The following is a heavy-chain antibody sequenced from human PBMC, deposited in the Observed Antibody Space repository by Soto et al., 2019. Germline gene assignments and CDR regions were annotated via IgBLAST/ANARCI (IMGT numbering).Heavy chain of an antibody. Sequence: EVQLVESGGGLVQPGGSLRLSCAASGFTFSRYDMHWVRQATGKGLEWVSAIGTTGDTYYPGSVKGRFTISREDAKNSLYLQMNSLGAGDTAVYYCARDATYGSGRGPDRYFDLWGRGTLVTVSS. V-gene: IGHV3-13*04. CDR3: ARDATYGSGRGPDRYFDL. D-gene: IGHD3-10*01. J-gene: IGHJ2*01. CDR2: IGTTGDT. CDR1: GFTFSRYD.